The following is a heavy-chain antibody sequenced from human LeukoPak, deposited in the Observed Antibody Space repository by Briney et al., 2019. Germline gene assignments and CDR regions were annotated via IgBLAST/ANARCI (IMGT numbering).Heavy chain of an antibody. D-gene: IGHD5-18*01. V-gene: IGHV4-30-4*01. Sequence: PSETLSLTCTVSGGSISSGDYYWSWIRQPPGKGLKWIGYIYYSGSTYYNPSLKSRVTISVDTSKNQFSLKLSSVTAADTAVYYCARTWIQLFYGMDVWGQGTTVTVSS. J-gene: IGHJ6*02. CDR3: ARTWIQLFYGMDV. CDR1: GGSISSGDYY. CDR2: IYYSGST.